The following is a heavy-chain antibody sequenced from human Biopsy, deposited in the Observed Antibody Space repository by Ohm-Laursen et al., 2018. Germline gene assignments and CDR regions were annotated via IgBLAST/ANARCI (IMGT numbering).Heavy chain of an antibody. V-gene: IGHV4-34*01. CDR2: INHRRSA. CDR1: GGSFSGYY. J-gene: IGHJ6*02. D-gene: IGHD3-16*01. CDR3: SRALDYYDPYYYYAMDV. Sequence: SQTLSLTCAVYGGSFSGYYWTWIRQPPGKGLEWIGEINHRRSASYNPSLKNRITVLVDTSKNQFSLKLRSVIAADTAVYFCSRALDYYDPYYYYAMDVWGQGTSVTVSS.